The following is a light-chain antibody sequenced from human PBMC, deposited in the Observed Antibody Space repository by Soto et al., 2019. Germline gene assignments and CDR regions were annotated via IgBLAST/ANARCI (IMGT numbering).Light chain of an antibody. Sequence: EIVLTQSPGTLSLSPGERATLSCRVSQTVSSTYLAWYQQKPGQAPRLLIYGESTRATGIPDRFSGSGSGTDFTLTISRLEPEDFAVYYCQQYGSSPLSFGGGTKVEIK. CDR2: GES. V-gene: IGKV3-20*01. CDR3: QQYGSSPLS. J-gene: IGKJ4*01. CDR1: QTVSSTY.